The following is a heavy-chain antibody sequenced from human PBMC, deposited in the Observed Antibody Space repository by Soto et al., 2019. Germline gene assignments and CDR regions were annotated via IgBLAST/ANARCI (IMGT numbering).Heavy chain of an antibody. J-gene: IGHJ5*02. D-gene: IGHD5-12*01. Sequence: QVHLVQSVTEMKKPGASVKVSCKASGSTFTDHGIRWVRQAPGQGLEWMGWSSGNNGATNYAQKFQGRVTMTLDTSTSTANMDLRSLRSDDTALYYCARDQKYFRLSRNWFGPWGKGTLVRVSS. CDR3: ARDQKYFRLSRNWFGP. CDR2: SSGNNGAT. V-gene: IGHV1-18*04. CDR1: GSTFTDHG.